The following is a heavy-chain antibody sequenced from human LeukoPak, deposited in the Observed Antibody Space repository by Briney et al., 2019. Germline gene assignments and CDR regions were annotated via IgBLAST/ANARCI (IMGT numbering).Heavy chain of an antibody. CDR3: ARLLAAPHPHPNNWFDP. V-gene: IGHV1-18*01. Sequence: ASVKVSCKASGYTFTSYGISWVRQAPGQGLEWMGWISAYNGNTNYAQKLQGRVTMTTDTSTSTAYMELRSLRSDDTAVYYCARLLAAPHPHPNNWFDPWGQGTLVTVSS. CDR2: ISAYNGNT. D-gene: IGHD6-6*01. J-gene: IGHJ5*02. CDR1: GYTFTSYG.